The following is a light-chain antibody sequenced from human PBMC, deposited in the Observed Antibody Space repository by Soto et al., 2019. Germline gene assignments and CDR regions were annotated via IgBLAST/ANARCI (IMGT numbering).Light chain of an antibody. V-gene: IGKV1-39*01. J-gene: IGKJ1*01. CDR3: QQSYSTPRT. CDR1: QSISSY. CDR2: AAS. Sequence: DIQMTQSPSSLSASVGDRVTITCRASQSISSYLNWYQQKPGKAPKLLIYAASSLQSGVPSRFSGSGSGADFTLTISGLQPEDLATYYCQQSYSTPRTFGQGTKVEIK.